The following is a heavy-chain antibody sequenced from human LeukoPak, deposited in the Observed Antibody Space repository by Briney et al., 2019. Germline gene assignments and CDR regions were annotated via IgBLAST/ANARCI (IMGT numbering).Heavy chain of an antibody. Sequence: SETLSLTCTVSVGSISSYYWSWIRQPPGKGLEWIGYIYYSGSTNYNPSLKSRVTISVDTSKNQFSLKLSSVTAADTAVYYCARHVGSSSWQNFDYWGQGTLVNVSS. CDR3: ARHVGSSSWQNFDY. V-gene: IGHV4-59*08. J-gene: IGHJ4*02. CDR1: VGSISSYY. D-gene: IGHD6-13*01. CDR2: IYYSGST.